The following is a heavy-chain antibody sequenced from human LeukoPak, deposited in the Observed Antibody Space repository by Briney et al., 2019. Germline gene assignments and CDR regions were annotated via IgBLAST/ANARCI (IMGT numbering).Heavy chain of an antibody. V-gene: IGHV4-59*01. CDR2: IYYSGST. D-gene: IGHD5-18*01. Sequence: PSETLSLTCTVSGGSISVYIWNGIRQPPGKGLEWIGYIYYSGSTNYNPSLKSRVIISVDTSKNQFSLELISVTAADTAVYYCARFASSGLDPCVQGTLVTVSS. J-gene: IGHJ5*02. CDR3: ARFASSGLDP. CDR1: GGSISVYI.